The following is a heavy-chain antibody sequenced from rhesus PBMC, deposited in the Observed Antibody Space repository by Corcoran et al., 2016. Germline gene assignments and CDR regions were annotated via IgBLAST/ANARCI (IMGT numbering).Heavy chain of an antibody. CDR3: ARDPGSWTRDGLDS. D-gene: IGHD6-25*01. CDR1: GGSISSNY. V-gene: IGHV4-173*01. CDR2: FSGRGRST. Sequence: QLQLQGSGPGMVKSSETLSLTCAVSGGSISSNYWAWIRQAPGAGMDWIGRFSGRGRSTDSNPSLTSRVTISRDPSQNQFSLTLHFVTDADTAVYYCARDPGSWTRDGLDSWGQGVVVTVSS. J-gene: IGHJ6*01.